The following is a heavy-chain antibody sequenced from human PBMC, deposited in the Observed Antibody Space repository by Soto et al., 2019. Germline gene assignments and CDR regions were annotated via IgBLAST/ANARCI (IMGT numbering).Heavy chain of an antibody. D-gene: IGHD2-8*02. Sequence: VKVSCKAPGGTFSSYAISWVRQAPGQGLEWMGGIIPIFGTANYAQKFQGRVTITADESTSTAYMELSSLRSEDTAVYYCARVGGVPVYYYGMDVWGQGTTVTVSS. CDR3: ARVGGVPVYYYGMDV. CDR2: IIPIFGTA. J-gene: IGHJ6*02. V-gene: IGHV1-69*13. CDR1: GGTFSSYA.